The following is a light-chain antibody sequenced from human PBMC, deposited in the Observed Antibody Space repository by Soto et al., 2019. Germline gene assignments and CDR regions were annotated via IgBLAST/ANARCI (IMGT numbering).Light chain of an antibody. CDR2: LGS. CDR3: MQAVQTPPYT. V-gene: IGKV2-28*01. CDR1: QSLLHSNGYNF. J-gene: IGKJ2*01. Sequence: DIVMTQSPLSLPVTTVEPASISCRSSQSLLHSNGYNFLDWYLQQPGQSPQLLLSLGSNRASGVPERFSGSASGTYFTLKISRVEAADVGVYYCMQAVQTPPYTFGQGTKLEIK.